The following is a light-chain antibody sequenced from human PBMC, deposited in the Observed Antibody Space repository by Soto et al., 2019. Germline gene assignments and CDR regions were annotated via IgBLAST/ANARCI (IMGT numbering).Light chain of an antibody. J-gene: IGLJ3*02. V-gene: IGLV1-40*01. CDR2: GNT. CDR1: SSNIGAGYD. CDR3: QSFDRSLTAWV. Sequence: QTVVTQPPSVSGAPGQRVTISCTGSSSNIGAGYDVHWYQQLPGTAPTLLISGNTDRPSGVPDRFSGSKSGTSASLAITGLQTEEEADYYCQSFDRSLTAWVFGGGTKLTVL.